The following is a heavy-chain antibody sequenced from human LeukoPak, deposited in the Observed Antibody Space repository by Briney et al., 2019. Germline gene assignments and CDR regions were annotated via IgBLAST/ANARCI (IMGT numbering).Heavy chain of an antibody. Sequence: GGSLRLSCAASGFTVSTNYMSWVRQAAGKGLEYVSIIYSGGSTYYADSVKGRFTISRDNAKNTLYLQMNSLRAEDTAVYYCAREVSGDPWYNWFDPWGQGTLVTVSS. CDR3: AREVSGDPWYNWFDP. J-gene: IGHJ5*02. CDR2: IYSGGST. CDR1: GFTVSTNY. D-gene: IGHD4-17*01. V-gene: IGHV3-53*01.